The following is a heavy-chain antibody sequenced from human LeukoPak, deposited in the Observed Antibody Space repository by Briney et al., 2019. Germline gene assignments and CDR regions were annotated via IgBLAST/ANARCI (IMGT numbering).Heavy chain of an antibody. Sequence: PGGSLRLSCAASGVTVSSNYMSWVRQAPGKGLEWVSVIYSGGSTYYADSVKGRFTISRDNSKNTLYLQMNSLRAEDTAVYYCARDEQQLSFDYWGQGTLVTVSS. CDR2: IYSGGST. J-gene: IGHJ4*02. CDR3: ARDEQQLSFDY. V-gene: IGHV3-66*01. CDR1: GVTVSSNY. D-gene: IGHD6-13*01.